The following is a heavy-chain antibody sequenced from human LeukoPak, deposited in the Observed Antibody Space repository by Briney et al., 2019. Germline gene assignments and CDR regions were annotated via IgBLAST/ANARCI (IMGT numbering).Heavy chain of an antibody. CDR3: AKEAGYYDSSGYSYYFDY. V-gene: IGHV3-43*01. J-gene: IGHJ4*02. D-gene: IGHD3-22*01. Sequence: GGSLRLSCAASGFTFDDYTMHWVRQAPGKGLEWVSLISWDGGSTYYADSVKGRFTISRDNSKNSLYLQMNSLRTEDTALYYCAKEAGYYDSSGYSYYFDYWGQGTLVTVSS. CDR1: GFTFDDYT. CDR2: ISWDGGST.